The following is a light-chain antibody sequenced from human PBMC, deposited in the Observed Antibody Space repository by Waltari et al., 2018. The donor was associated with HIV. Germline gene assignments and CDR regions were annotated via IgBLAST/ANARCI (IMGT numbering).Light chain of an antibody. J-gene: IGKJ2*01. CDR1: QGVGSN. V-gene: IGKV3-15*01. CDR3: QQYNIRPRGNT. CDR2: GAA. Sequence: DIVMTQYPAILSASPRERVTLSCRASQGVGSNLAWYQQKVGQAPRLLIYGAATRAAEIPVRFSGSGSGTDFTLTIDSLQSEDFATYYCQQYNIRPRGNTFGQGTKLQIK.